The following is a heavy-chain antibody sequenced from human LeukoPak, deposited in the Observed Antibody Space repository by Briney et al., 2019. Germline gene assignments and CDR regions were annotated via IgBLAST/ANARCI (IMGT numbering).Heavy chain of an antibody. Sequence: GGPLRLSCAASGYTFSSYAMSWVPQAPGKGLEWVSAISGSDGSTYYADSVKGRFTISRDNSKNTLYLQMNSQRAEDTAVYYCAKKPAGSYYAHYFDYWGQGTLVTVSS. CDR2: ISGSDGST. J-gene: IGHJ4*02. CDR3: AKKPAGSYYAHYFDY. D-gene: IGHD1-26*01. CDR1: GYTFSSYA. V-gene: IGHV3-23*01.